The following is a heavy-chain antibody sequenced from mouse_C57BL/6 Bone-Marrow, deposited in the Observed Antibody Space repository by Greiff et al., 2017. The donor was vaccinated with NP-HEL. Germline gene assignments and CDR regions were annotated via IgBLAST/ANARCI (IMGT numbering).Heavy chain of an antibody. CDR1: GYTFTSYW. D-gene: IGHD2-14*01. J-gene: IGHJ2*01. CDR2: IHPKSGST. Sequence: QVQLLQPGAELVKPGASVKLSCKASGYTFTSYWMHWVKQRPGQGLEWIGMIHPKSGSTNYNEKFKGKATLTADKSSSTAYMELRSLTSEDSAVYFCARSRYGFDYWGQGTTLTVSS. CDR3: ARSRYGFDY. V-gene: IGHV1-64*01.